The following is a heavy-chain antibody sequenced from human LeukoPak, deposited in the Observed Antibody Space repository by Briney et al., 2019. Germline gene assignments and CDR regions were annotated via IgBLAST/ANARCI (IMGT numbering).Heavy chain of an antibody. CDR1: GYTFTSYG. Sequence: ASVKVSCKASGYTFTSYGISWVRQAPGQGLEWMGWIGAYNGNTDYAQKLQGRVTMTTDTSTSTAYMELRSLRSDDTAVYYCARTTSIAVAAHFDYWGQGTLVTVSS. V-gene: IGHV1-18*01. D-gene: IGHD6-19*01. J-gene: IGHJ4*02. CDR2: IGAYNGNT. CDR3: ARTTSIAVAAHFDY.